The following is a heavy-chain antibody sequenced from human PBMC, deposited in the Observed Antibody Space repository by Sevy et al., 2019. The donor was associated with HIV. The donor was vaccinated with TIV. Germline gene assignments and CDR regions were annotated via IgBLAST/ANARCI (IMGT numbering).Heavy chain of an antibody. CDR1: GDSVSSNSAA. CDR2: TYYRSKWYN. J-gene: IGHJ6*02. Sequence: SQTLSLTCAISGDSVSSNSAAWNWIRQSPSRGLEWLGRTYYRSKWYNDYAVSVKSRITINPDTSKNQFSLQLNSVLPEDTAVYYCARGDYFGSGISKYYCYDMDVWGQGTTVTVSS. CDR3: ARGDYFGSGISKYYCYDMDV. V-gene: IGHV6-1*01. D-gene: IGHD3-10*01.